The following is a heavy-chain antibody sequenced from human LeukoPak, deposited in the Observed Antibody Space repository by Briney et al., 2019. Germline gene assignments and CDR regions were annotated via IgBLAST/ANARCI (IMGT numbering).Heavy chain of an antibody. D-gene: IGHD2-15*01. CDR1: GFTFSSYG. V-gene: IGHV4-34*01. J-gene: IGHJ4*02. CDR3: ARGGDYYVVVEPVIDPAPFDY. Sequence: GSLRLSCAASGFTFSSYGMSWIRRPPGKGLEWIGEINHRGDTKYNPSLKGRVTISGDTSKNQFSLNLTSVTAADTAVYYCARGGDYYVVVEPVIDPAPFDYWGLGTLVTVSS. CDR2: INHRGDT.